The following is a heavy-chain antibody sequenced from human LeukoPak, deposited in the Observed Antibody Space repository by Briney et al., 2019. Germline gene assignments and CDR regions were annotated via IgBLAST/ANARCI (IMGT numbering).Heavy chain of an antibody. J-gene: IGHJ4*02. CDR2: ITTSDGNT. D-gene: IGHD1-26*01. Sequence: PGGSLRLSCAASGFTFSSYTMSWVRQAPGKGLEWVSTITTSDGNTYYADSVKGRFTVSRDNSKNTLFLQMNSLRAEDTAVYYCVRDLGGRSGHWGQGTLVTVSS. CDR1: GFTFSSYT. CDR3: VRDLGGRSGH. V-gene: IGHV3-23*01.